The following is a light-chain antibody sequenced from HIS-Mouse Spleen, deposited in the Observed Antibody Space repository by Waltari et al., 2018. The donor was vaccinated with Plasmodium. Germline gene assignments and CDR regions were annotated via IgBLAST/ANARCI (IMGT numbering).Light chain of an antibody. CDR2: DNN. CDR1: SSNIGNNY. J-gene: IGLJ2*01. V-gene: IGLV1-51*01. Sequence: QSVLTQPPSVSAAPGQKVTIPCSGSSSNIGNNYVSWYQQLPGTAPKLLIYDNNKPPSGIPDRFSGSKSGTSATLGITGLQTGDEADYYCGTWDSSLSAVVFGGGTKLTVL. CDR3: GTWDSSLSAVV.